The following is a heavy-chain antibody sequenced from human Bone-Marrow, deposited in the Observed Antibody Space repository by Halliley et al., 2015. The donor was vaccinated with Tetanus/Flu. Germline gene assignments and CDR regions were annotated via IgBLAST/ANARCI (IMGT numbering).Heavy chain of an antibody. CDR1: GESFSGYY. CDR3: ARAVWQRLPPSHYYYAMAV. Sequence: TLSLTCAVYGESFSGYYWNWIRQPPGKGLEWIGEINHSGSTNYNPSLKSRVTISVDTSKNQISLNLTSVTAADTAAYYCARAVWQRLPPSHYYYAMAVWGRGTTVTVSS. V-gene: IGHV4-34*01. D-gene: IGHD5-12*01. J-gene: IGHJ6*02. CDR2: INHSGST.